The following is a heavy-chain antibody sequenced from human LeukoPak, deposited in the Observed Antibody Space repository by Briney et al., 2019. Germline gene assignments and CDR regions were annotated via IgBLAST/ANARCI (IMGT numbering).Heavy chain of an antibody. CDR3: ARRSYYESSGYPFDY. CDR2: ISSSSSYI. CDR1: GFTFSSYS. D-gene: IGHD3-22*01. Sequence: KPGGSLRLSCAASGFTFSSYSMNWVRQAPGKGLEWVSSISSSSSYIYYADSVKGRFTISRDNAKNSLYLQMNSPRAEDTAVYYCARRSYYESSGYPFDYWGQGTLVTVSS. J-gene: IGHJ4*02. V-gene: IGHV3-21*04.